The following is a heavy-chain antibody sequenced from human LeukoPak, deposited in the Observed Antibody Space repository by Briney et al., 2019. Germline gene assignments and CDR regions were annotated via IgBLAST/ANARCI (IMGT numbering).Heavy chain of an antibody. CDR1: GFTFSTYP. J-gene: IGHJ4*02. CDR3: GKDQVWEHPHYFDC. Sequence: GGSLKLSCAASGFTFSTYPITWVRQAPGKRLEWVSTMSGSGGSTYYEHSVKGRFTISRDNSKNTLYLQMNSWRGEDTAVYYCGKDQVWEHPHYFDCWGQGTLVTVSS. CDR2: MSGSGGST. V-gene: IGHV3-23*01. D-gene: IGHD1-26*01.